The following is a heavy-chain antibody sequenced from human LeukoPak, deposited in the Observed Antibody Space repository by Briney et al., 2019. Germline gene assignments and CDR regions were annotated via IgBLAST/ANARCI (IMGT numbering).Heavy chain of an antibody. J-gene: IGHJ6*02. CDR2: ISSSGSTI. CDR3: ARVRKEKYDYGMDV. V-gene: IGHV3-11*01. Sequence: GGSLRLSCAASGFTFSDYYMTWIRQAPGTGLEWVSYISSSGSTIYYADSVKGRFTISRDNAKNSLYLQMNSLRAEDTAVYYCARVRKEKYDYGMDVWGQGTTVTVSS. CDR1: GFTFSDYY.